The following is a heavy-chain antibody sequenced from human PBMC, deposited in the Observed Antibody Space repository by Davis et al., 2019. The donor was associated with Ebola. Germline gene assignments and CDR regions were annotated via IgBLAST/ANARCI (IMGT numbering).Heavy chain of an antibody. J-gene: IGHJ4*02. CDR1: GFTFSSYW. D-gene: IGHD6-19*01. CDR2: IDQDGSEK. V-gene: IGHV3-7*01. CDR3: ARGVLNQWLVLNY. Sequence: PGGSLRLSCAASGFTFSSYWMSWVRQAPGKGLEWVANIDQDGSEKYYVDSVKGRFIISRDNAKNSLYLQMNSLRAEDTAVYYCARGVLNQWLVLNYWGQGTLVTVSS.